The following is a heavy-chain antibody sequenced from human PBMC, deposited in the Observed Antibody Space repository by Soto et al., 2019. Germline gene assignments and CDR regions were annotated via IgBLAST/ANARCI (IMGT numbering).Heavy chain of an antibody. Sequence: GGSLRLSCAASGFTFDDYAMHWVRQAPGKGLEWVSLISWDGGSTYYADSVKGRFTISRDNSKNSLYLQMNSLRAEDTALYYYAKDTARIAVAGSFDYWGQGTLVTVSS. CDR1: GFTFDDYA. CDR2: ISWDGGST. D-gene: IGHD6-19*01. J-gene: IGHJ4*02. V-gene: IGHV3-43D*03. CDR3: AKDTARIAVAGSFDY.